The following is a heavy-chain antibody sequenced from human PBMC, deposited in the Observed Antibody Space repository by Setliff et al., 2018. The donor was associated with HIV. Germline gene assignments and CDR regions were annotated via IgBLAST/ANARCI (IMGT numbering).Heavy chain of an antibody. D-gene: IGHD3-22*01. V-gene: IGHV1-69*13. Sequence: GASVKVSCKASGGTFSRYTISWVRQAPGQGLEWMGGIIPIFGTTNYAQRFQGRVSITADASTSTAYMELSSLRSEDTAMYFCARDNYYDTSGAIGYWGQGTMVTVSS. J-gene: IGHJ4*02. CDR1: GGTFSRYT. CDR3: ARDNYYDTSGAIGY. CDR2: IIPIFGTT.